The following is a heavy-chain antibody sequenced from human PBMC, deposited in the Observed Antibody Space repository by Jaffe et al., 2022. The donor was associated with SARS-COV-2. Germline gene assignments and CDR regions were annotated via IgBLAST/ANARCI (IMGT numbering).Heavy chain of an antibody. CDR2: IKQDGSEK. V-gene: IGHV3-7*03. Sequence: EVQLVESGGGLVQPGGSLRLSCATSGFIFSSHWMSWVRQAPGKGLEWVANIKQDGSEKYYGDSVTGRFIVSRDNAKKSVYLQMNSLRADDTAVYYCARDVGSSGIDHWGLGALVTVSS. CDR1: GFIFSSHW. CDR3: ARDVGSSGIDH. D-gene: IGHD6-6*01. J-gene: IGHJ4*02.